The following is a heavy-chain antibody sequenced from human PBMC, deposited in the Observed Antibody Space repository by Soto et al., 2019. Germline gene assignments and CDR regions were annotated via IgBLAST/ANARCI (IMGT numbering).Heavy chain of an antibody. CDR2: ISGSGGST. CDR1: GFTFSSYA. D-gene: IGHD6-19*01. CDR3: AKTLYSSGWSHQSDAFDI. J-gene: IGHJ3*02. Sequence: GGSLRLSCAASGFTFSSYAMSWVRQAPGKGLEWVSAISGSGGSTYYADSVKGRVTISRDNSKNTLYLQMNSLRAEDTAVYYCAKTLYSSGWSHQSDAFDIWGQGTMVTVSS. V-gene: IGHV3-23*01.